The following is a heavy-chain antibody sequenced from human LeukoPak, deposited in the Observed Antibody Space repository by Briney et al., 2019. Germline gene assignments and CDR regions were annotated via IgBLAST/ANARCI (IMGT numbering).Heavy chain of an antibody. CDR3: ARQVGLYYFDY. J-gene: IGHJ4*02. V-gene: IGHV4-59*08. CDR1: GGSISSYY. CDR2: IYYSGST. D-gene: IGHD1-26*01. Sequence: SETLSLTCTVSGGSISSYYWSWIRQPPGKGLEWIGYIYYSGSTNYNPSLKSRVTISVDTSKNQFSLKLSSVTAAGTAVYYCARQVGLYYFDYWGQGTLVTVSS.